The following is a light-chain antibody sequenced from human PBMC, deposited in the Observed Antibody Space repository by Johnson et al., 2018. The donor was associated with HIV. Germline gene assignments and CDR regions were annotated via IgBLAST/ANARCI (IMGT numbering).Light chain of an antibody. CDR2: KHD. Sequence: QSVLTQPPSVSAAPGQKVTISCSGSSSNIGNNYVSWYQQLPGTAPKLLIYKHDQRPSGISDRFSGSNSATSATLGITGLLTGDEADYYCVTWHTGLSAGGCFGTGTKVTVL. CDR1: SSNIGNNY. J-gene: IGLJ1*01. V-gene: IGLV1-51*02. CDR3: VTWHTGLSAGGC.